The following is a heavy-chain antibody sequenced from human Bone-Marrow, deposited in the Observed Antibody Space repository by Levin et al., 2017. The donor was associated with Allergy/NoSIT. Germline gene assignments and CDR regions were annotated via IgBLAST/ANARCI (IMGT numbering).Heavy chain of an antibody. V-gene: IGHV1-69*06. CDR1: GGTFSNYA. Sequence: SVKVSCKASGGTFSNYAISWVRQAPGQGPEWMGGIIPIFGTPNYAQRFQGRVTITADTPTTTAYMELSSLRSEDTAVYYCARGSLTTFEYLYYYYMDVWGKGTTVTVSS. D-gene: IGHD4-11*01. J-gene: IGHJ6*03. CDR3: ARGSLTTFEYLYYYYMDV. CDR2: IIPIFGTP.